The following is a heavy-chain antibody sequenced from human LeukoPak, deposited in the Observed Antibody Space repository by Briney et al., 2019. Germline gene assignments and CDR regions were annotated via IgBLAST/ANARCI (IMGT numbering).Heavy chain of an antibody. V-gene: IGHV3-23*01. Sequence: GGSLRLSCAASGFTFSSYAMSWVRQAPGKGLEWVSAISGSGGSIYYADSVKGRFTISRDNSKNTLYLQMNSLRAEDTAVYYCAKRRMSPRGGYSGYDPPYFDYWGQGTLVTVSS. CDR2: ISGSGGSI. J-gene: IGHJ4*02. CDR3: AKRRMSPRGGYSGYDPPYFDY. CDR1: GFTFSSYA. D-gene: IGHD5-12*01.